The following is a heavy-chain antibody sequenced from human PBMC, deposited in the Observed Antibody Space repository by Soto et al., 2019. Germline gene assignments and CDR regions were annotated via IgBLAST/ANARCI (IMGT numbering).Heavy chain of an antibody. CDR3: ARDGSGDSYGWNWFDP. CDR1: GFTFKTHA. D-gene: IGHD5-18*01. Sequence: PGGSLRLSCAASGFTFKTHAMSWVRQAPGKGLEWVSAITGRSENTYYADSVKGRFTISRDNSRNTMYLQMNSLRVEDTAIYYCARDGSGDSYGWNWFDPWGQGTLVTVSS. J-gene: IGHJ5*02. V-gene: IGHV3-23*01. CDR2: ITGRSENT.